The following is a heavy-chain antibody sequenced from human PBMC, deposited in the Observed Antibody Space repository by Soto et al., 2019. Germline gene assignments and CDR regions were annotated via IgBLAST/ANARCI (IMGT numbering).Heavy chain of an antibody. CDR2: ISWNSGSI. J-gene: IGHJ4*02. CDR3: AKAELRGSFDY. D-gene: IGHD3-10*01. V-gene: IGHV3-9*01. CDR1: GFTFDDYA. Sequence: LRLSCAASGFTFDDYAMHWVRQAPGKGLEWVSGISWNSGSIGYADSVKGRFTISRDNAKNSLYLQMNSLRAEDTALYYCAKAELRGSFDYWGRGTLVTVSS.